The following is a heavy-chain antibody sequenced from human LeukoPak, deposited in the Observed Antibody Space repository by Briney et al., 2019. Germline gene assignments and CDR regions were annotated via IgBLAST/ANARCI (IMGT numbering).Heavy chain of an antibody. CDR2: INDGGRDT. CDR1: GYTLRKYW. Sequence: GGSLTLLCGAWGYTLRKYWTQGVRQARGKGGGGVSRINDGGRDTLCGDSVKGRFNISREKEKNSVFMQERSVRGEDRAVYFCAREILAPGKTHDYWGQGTLVTVSS. V-gene: IGHV3-74*01. CDR3: AREILAPGKTHDY. J-gene: IGHJ4*02.